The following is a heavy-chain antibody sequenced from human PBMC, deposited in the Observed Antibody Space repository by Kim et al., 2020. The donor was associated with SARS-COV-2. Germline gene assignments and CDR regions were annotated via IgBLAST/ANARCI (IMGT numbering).Heavy chain of an antibody. D-gene: IGHD3-3*01. V-gene: IGHV4-34*13. CDR3: ARGFLEWFPGWFDP. Sequence: NPSLKSRVPISVDTSKNQFSLKLGSVTAADTAVYYCARGFLEWFPGWFDPRGQGTLVTVSS. J-gene: IGHJ5*02.